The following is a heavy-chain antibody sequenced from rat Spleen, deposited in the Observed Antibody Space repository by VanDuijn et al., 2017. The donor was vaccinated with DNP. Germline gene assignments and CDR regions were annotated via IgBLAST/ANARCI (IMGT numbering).Heavy chain of an antibody. V-gene: IGHV2-30*01. Sequence: QVQLKESGPGLVQPSQTLSLTCTVSGFSLTSYNVHWVRQPTGKGLEWMGIIWSGGSTDYNSALKSRLSISRDTSKSQVFLKMTSLQTEDTAIYYCTRGYGLWGQGVMVTVSS. CDR3: TRGYGL. D-gene: IGHD4-1*01. CDR2: IWSGGST. J-gene: IGHJ2*01. CDR1: GFSLTSYN.